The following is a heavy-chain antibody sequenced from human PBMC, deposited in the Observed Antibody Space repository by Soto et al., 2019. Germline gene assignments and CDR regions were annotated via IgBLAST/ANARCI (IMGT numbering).Heavy chain of an antibody. D-gene: IGHD3-3*01. J-gene: IGHJ4*02. CDR1: GGTFSSYA. Sequence: QVQLVQSGAEVKKPGSSVKVSCKASGGTFSSYAISWVRQAPGQGLEWMGGIIPIFGTANYAQKFQGRVTITADESTSIAYMELRSLRSEDTAVYYCASAQRFLEWPESYFDYWGQGTLVTVSS. CDR2: IIPIFGTA. CDR3: ASAQRFLEWPESYFDY. V-gene: IGHV1-69*12.